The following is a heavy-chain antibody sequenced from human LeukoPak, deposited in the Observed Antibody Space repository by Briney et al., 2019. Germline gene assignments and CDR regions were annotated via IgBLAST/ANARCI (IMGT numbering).Heavy chain of an antibody. V-gene: IGHV4-34*01. J-gene: IGHJ4*02. CDR2: INHSGSI. CDR1: GGSFSGYY. D-gene: IGHD5-18*01. CDR3: ARGAPYGYYYFDY. Sequence: SETLSLTCTVYGGSFSGYYWSWIRQPPGRGLEWIGEINHSGSINYNPSLKSRVTISVDTSKNQFSLKLSSVTAADTAVYYCARGAPYGYYYFDYWGQGTLVTVSS.